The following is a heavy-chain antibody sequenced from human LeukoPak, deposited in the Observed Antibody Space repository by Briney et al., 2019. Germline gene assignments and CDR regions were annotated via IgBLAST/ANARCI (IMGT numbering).Heavy chain of an antibody. CDR2: IYYSGST. V-gene: IGHV4-39*01. J-gene: IGHJ5*02. D-gene: IGHD1-14*01. CDR1: GASISSSTDY. CDR3: AGLIRPGWFDP. Sequence: SETLSLTCTVSGASISSSTDYWGWIRQPLGKGLEWIANIYYSGSTYYNPSLKSRVTISVDTSKNQFSLKLSSVTAADTAVYYCAGLIRPGWFDPWGQGTLATVSS.